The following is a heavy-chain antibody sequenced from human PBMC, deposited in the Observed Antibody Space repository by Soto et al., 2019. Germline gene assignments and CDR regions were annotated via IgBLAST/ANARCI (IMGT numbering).Heavy chain of an antibody. CDR3: ATGSFTSTGGRIGYHYNAMDV. Sequence: SVKVSCKSSGHTFSSHSINWVRQAPGQGLEWMGGIIPIFGPANFAKKFQGRVTITADESTTTAYMELNSLRSEDTAVYYCATGSFTSTGGRIGYHYNAMDVWGQGTTVTVSS. V-gene: IGHV1-69*13. CDR1: GHTFSSHS. D-gene: IGHD2-2*01. CDR2: IIPIFGPA. J-gene: IGHJ6*02.